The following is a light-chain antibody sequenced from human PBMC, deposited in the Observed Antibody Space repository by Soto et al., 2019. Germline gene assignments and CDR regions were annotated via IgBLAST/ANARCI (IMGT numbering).Light chain of an antibody. Sequence: DIVMTQSPDSLAVSLGERATINCKSSQSVLYSSNNKNYLAWYQQKPGQPPKLLIYWASTRETGVPDRFSGSGSGTDFALTISSLQAEDVAVYYCQQNYIGFTFGPGTKVDIK. CDR1: QSVLYSSNNKNY. CDR2: WAS. CDR3: QQNYIGFT. J-gene: IGKJ3*01. V-gene: IGKV4-1*01.